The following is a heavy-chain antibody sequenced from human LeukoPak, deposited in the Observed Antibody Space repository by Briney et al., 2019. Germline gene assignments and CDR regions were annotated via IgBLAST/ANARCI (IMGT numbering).Heavy chain of an antibody. J-gene: IGHJ5*02. V-gene: IGHV3-30*04. CDR3: ARGRGYSQSNWVDP. Sequence: GGSLRLSCAASGFTFSSYAMHWVRQAPGKGLEWVALISYDGSNKYYADSVKGRFTISRDNSKNTLYLQMNSLRAEDTAVYYCARGRGYSQSNWVDPWGQGTMVTVSA. CDR1: GFTFSSYA. CDR2: ISYDGSNK. D-gene: IGHD5-18*01.